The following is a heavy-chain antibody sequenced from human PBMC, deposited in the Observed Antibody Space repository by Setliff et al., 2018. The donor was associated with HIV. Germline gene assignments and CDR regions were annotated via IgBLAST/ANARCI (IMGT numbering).Heavy chain of an antibody. J-gene: IGHJ4*02. Sequence: ASVKVSCKASGYTFTTYGITWVRQAPGQGLEWMGWISPYNGNTNYAQKLLGRVTMTTDTSTTTAYMELRSLRSDDTAVYYCARDSANYPYYFDYWGQGTLVTVSS. V-gene: IGHV1-18*01. CDR2: ISPYNGNT. CDR1: GYTFTTYG. CDR3: ARDSANYPYYFDY. D-gene: IGHD3-10*01.